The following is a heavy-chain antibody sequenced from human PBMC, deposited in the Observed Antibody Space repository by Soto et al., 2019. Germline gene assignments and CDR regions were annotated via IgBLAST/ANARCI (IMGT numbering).Heavy chain of an antibody. CDR3: ARLLLELSSWFDP. V-gene: IGHV4-39*01. D-gene: IGHD1-1*01. Sequence: SETLSLTCTVSGGSISSRSYYLGWIRQPPGKGLEWIGSIYYSGSTYYNPSLKSRVTISVDTSKNQFSLKLSSVTAADTAVYYCARLLLELSSWFDPGGQGTRVTVSS. J-gene: IGHJ5*02. CDR1: GGSISSRSYY. CDR2: IYYSGST.